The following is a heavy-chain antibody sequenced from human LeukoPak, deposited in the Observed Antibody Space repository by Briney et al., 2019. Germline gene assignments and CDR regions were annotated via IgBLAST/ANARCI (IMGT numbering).Heavy chain of an antibody. CDR2: STSGSRTI. D-gene: IGHD3-10*02. V-gene: IGHV3-48*04. J-gene: IGHJ6*04. Sequence: PGGSLRLSCVASGFTFSTSMHWVRQAPGKGLEWVSYSTSGSRTIYHADSVKGRFTISRDNAKNSLYLQMNSLRAEDTAVYYCAELGITMIGGVWGKGTTVTISS. CDR1: GFTFSTS. CDR3: AELGITMIGGV.